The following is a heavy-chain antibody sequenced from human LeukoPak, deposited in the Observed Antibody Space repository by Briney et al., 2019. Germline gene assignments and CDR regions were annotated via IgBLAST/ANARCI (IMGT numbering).Heavy chain of an antibody. CDR1: GGSISSSSYY. Sequence: SETLSLTCTVSGGSISSSSYYWGWIRQPPGKGLERIGSIYYSGSTYYNPSLKSRVTISVDTSKNQFSLKLSSVAAADTAVYYCARHDPVHTYYYEGPNPLYYFDYWGQGTLVTVSS. J-gene: IGHJ4*02. D-gene: IGHD3-22*01. V-gene: IGHV4-39*01. CDR2: IYYSGST. CDR3: ARHDPVHTYYYEGPNPLYYFDY.